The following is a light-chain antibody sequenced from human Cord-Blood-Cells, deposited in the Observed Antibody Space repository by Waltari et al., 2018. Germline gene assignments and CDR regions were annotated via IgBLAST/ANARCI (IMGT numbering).Light chain of an antibody. J-gene: IGKJ4*01. CDR2: AAS. CDR3: QQSYNTPLS. V-gene: IGKV1-39*01. Sequence: DIQMIPSPSSLSASVGDRVTTTCRASQSFRSYLNWDQQKPWKAPKLLMYAASSLQSWSPSKFSGSGSGTDFNLAISSLQPEEFATDDCQQSYNTPLSFGGGTKVEIK. CDR1: QSFRSY.